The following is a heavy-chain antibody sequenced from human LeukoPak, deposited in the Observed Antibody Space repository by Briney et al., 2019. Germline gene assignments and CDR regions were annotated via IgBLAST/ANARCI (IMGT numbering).Heavy chain of an antibody. Sequence: GGSLRLSCAASGFTVSSNYMSWVRQAPGKGLEWVSVICSGGSTYYADSVKGRFTISRDNSKNTLYLQMNSLRAEDTAVYYCARDKWFGDRYYFDYWGQGTLVTVSS. V-gene: IGHV3-53*01. D-gene: IGHD3-10*01. CDR2: ICSGGST. CDR3: ARDKWFGDRYYFDY. CDR1: GFTVSSNY. J-gene: IGHJ4*02.